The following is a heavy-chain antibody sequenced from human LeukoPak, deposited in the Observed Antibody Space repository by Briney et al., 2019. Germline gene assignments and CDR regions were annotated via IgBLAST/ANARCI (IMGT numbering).Heavy chain of an antibody. Sequence: ASVTVSCKASGYTFTSYGISWVRQAPGQGGEWMGWISAYNGNTNYAQKLQGRVTMTTDTSTSTAYMELRSLRSDDTAVYYCARDRSSYYGSGSYYYYGMDVWGQGTTVTVSS. CDR1: GYTFTSYG. J-gene: IGHJ6*02. CDR3: ARDRSSYYGSGSYYYYGMDV. V-gene: IGHV1-18*01. CDR2: ISAYNGNT. D-gene: IGHD3-10*01.